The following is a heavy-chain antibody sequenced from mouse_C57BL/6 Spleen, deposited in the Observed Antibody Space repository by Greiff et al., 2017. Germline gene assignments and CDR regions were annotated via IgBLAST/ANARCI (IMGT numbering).Heavy chain of an antibody. CDR3: ARGITTVVQYYFDY. Sequence: VKLQESGAELARPGASVKLSCKASGYTFTSYGISWVKQRPGQGLEWIGEIYPRSGNTYYNEKFKGKATLTADKSSSTAYMELRSLTSEDSAVYFCARGITTVVQYYFDYWGKGTTLTVSS. CDR2: IYPRSGNT. CDR1: GYTFTSYG. V-gene: IGHV1-81*01. J-gene: IGHJ2*01. D-gene: IGHD1-1*01.